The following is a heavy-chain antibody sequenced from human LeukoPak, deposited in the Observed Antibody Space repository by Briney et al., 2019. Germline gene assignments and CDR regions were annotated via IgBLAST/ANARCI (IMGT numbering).Heavy chain of an antibody. D-gene: IGHD5-24*01. Sequence: ASVKVSCKASGYTFTGYYMHWVRQAPGQGLEWMGRINPNSGGTNYAQKFQGRVTMTRDTSISTAYVELSRLGSDDTAVYYCAREGRAKMATISLRRYFDYWGQGTLVTVSS. J-gene: IGHJ4*02. CDR3: AREGRAKMATISLRRYFDY. CDR2: INPNSGGT. V-gene: IGHV1-2*06. CDR1: GYTFTGYY.